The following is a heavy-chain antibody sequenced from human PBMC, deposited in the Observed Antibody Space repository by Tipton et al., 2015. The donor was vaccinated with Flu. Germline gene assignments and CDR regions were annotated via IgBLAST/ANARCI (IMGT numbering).Heavy chain of an antibody. D-gene: IGHD6-13*01. V-gene: IGHV4-61*02. CDR2: VFTSGST. CDR1: GGSISSGSYY. CDR3: ARGLEAATGPWGQIWFAP. Sequence: TLSLTCSVSGGSISSGSYYWSWIRQPAGKGLEWIGRVFTSGSTNYNPSLKSRVTILLDTSKNQFSLKLRSVTAADTAVYSCARGLEAATGPWGQIWFAPWGQGTLFIVSS. J-gene: IGHJ5*02.